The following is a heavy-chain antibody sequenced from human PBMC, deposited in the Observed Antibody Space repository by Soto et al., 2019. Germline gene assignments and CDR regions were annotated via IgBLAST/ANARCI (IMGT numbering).Heavy chain of an antibody. J-gene: IGHJ6*02. CDR3: ARHRRDSSGFDYIHGMDV. CDR1: GYIFSYYW. Sequence: GESLGISCQRSGYIFSYYWIAWVRQTPGRGLEWLGIIYPEDSDTKYSPSFQGRVTMSVDKSINTAYLQWSSLKASDTAIYYCARHRRDSSGFDYIHGMDVWGPGTTVTISS. D-gene: IGHD3-9*01. V-gene: IGHV5-51*01. CDR2: IYPEDSDT.